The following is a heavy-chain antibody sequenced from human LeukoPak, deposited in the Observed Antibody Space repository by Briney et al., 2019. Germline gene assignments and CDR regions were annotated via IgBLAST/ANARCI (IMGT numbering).Heavy chain of an antibody. CDR2: VNPNSGNT. V-gene: IGHV1-8*03. Sequence: ASVKVSCKASGYTFTSYYMHWVRQATGQGLEWMGWVNPNSGNTGYAQKFQGRVTITRNTSKSTAYMELSSLRSEDTAVYYCARALAMVRGVLPGDYYMDVWGKGTTDTVSS. D-gene: IGHD3-10*01. CDR3: ARALAMVRGVLPGDYYMDV. J-gene: IGHJ6*03. CDR1: GYTFTSYY.